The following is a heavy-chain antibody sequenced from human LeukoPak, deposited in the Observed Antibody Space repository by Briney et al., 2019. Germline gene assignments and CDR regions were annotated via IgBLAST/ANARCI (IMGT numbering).Heavy chain of an antibody. V-gene: IGHV3-30*02. Sequence: VGSLRLSCAASGFTFSSYGMHWVRQAPGKGLEWVAFIRYDGSNKYYADSVKGRFTISRDNSKNTLYLQMNSLRAEDTAVYYCAKDAWIQLWLPGHFDYWGRGTLVTVSS. D-gene: IGHD5-18*01. CDR3: AKDAWIQLWLPGHFDY. CDR2: IRYDGSNK. J-gene: IGHJ4*02. CDR1: GFTFSSYG.